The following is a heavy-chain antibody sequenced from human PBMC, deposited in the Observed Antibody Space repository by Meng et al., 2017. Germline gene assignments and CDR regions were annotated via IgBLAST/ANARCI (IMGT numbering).Heavy chain of an antibody. CDR1: GGSFSGYY. CDR3: ARGTSXYSYGNDY. D-gene: IGHD5-18*01. J-gene: IGHJ4*02. CDR2: INHSGRT. Sequence: QVQRHQLGHGLLMPSGTLSRPGAVLGGSFSGYYWSGSRQPPGKGLEWIGEINHSGRTNYNPALKSRVTISVDTSQNHFSLKLSSVTXAXTAVXXCARGTSXYSYGNDYWGQGTLVTVSS. V-gene: IGHV4-34*01.